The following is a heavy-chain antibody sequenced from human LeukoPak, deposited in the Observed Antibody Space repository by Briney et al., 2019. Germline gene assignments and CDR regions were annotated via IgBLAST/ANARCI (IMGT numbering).Heavy chain of an antibody. CDR3: ARDFEASSWFDP. J-gene: IGHJ5*02. V-gene: IGHV4-59*12. D-gene: IGHD3-9*01. CDR1: GGSISSYY. Sequence: SETLSLTCTVSGGSISSYYWSWIRQPPGKGLEWIGYIYYSGSTNYNPSLKSRVTISVDTSKNQFSLKLNSVTAADTAVYYCARDFEASSWFDPWGQGTLVTVSS. CDR2: IYYSGST.